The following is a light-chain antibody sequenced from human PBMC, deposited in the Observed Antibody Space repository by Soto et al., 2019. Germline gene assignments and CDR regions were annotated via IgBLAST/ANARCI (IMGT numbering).Light chain of an antibody. J-gene: IGLJ3*02. Sequence: QSALTQPRSVSGSPGQSVTFFCTGTSSDVGGYNYVSWYQQHPGKAPKLMIYDVSKRPSGVPDRFSGSKSGNTASLTISGLQAEDEADYYCCSYAGSYTWLFGGGTKLTVL. CDR3: CSYAGSYTWL. CDR2: DVS. V-gene: IGLV2-11*01. CDR1: SSDVGGYNY.